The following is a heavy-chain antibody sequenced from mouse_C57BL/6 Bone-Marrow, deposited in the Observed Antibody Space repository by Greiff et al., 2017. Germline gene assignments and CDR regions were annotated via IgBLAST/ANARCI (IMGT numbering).Heavy chain of an antibody. Sequence: EVQLQQSGTVLARPGASVKMSCKTSGYTFTSYWMHWVKQRPGQGLEWIGAIYPGNSDTSYNQKFKGKAKLTAVTSASTAYMELSSLTNEDSAVYDCTGRDYYVPSWFAYWGQGTLVPVSA. CDR3: TGRDYYVPSWFAY. D-gene: IGHD1-1*01. V-gene: IGHV1-5*01. J-gene: IGHJ3*01. CDR2: IYPGNSDT. CDR1: GYTFTSYW.